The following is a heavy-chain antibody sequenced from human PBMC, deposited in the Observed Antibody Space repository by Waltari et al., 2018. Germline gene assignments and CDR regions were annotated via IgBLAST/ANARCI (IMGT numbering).Heavy chain of an antibody. CDR3: ARQNGGYFDY. V-gene: IGHV4-39*01. CDR2: IYYSGST. CDR1: GGPISSSSYY. Sequence: QLQLQESGPGLVKPSETLSLTCTVSGGPISSSSYYWGWIRQPPGKGLEWIGSIYYSGSTSYNPSLKSRVTISVDTSKNQFSLKLSSVTAADTAVYYCARQNGGYFDYWGQGTLVTVSS. J-gene: IGHJ4*02. D-gene: IGHD3-22*01.